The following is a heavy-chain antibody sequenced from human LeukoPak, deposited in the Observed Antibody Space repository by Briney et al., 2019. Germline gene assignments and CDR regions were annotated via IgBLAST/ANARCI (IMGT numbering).Heavy chain of an antibody. Sequence: GGSLRLSCAASGFTFSSYSMNWVRQAPGKGLEWVASTDSSGSYRYYADSVKGRFTISRDNAKNSLYLQMNSLRAEDTAVYYCARDFGDYYEYWGQRTLVTVSS. CDR2: TDSSGSYR. V-gene: IGHV3-21*01. D-gene: IGHD3-10*01. J-gene: IGHJ4*02. CDR1: GFTFSSYS. CDR3: ARDFGDYYEY.